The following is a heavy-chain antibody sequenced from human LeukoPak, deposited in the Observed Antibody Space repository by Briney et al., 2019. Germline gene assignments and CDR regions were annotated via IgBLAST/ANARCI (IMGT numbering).Heavy chain of an antibody. Sequence: PSETLSLTCTVSGGSISSYYWSWIRQPPGKGLEWIGYIYYSGSTNYNPSLKSRVTISVDTSKNQFSLKLSSVTAADTAVYYCARAGGSGSQGYFQHWGQGTLVTVSS. D-gene: IGHD3-10*01. V-gene: IGHV4-59*01. CDR3: ARAGGSGSQGYFQH. CDR2: IYYSGST. J-gene: IGHJ1*01. CDR1: GGSISSYY.